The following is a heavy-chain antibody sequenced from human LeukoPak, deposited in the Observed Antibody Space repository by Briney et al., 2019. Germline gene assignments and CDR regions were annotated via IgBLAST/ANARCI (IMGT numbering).Heavy chain of an antibody. Sequence: KTSETLSLTCTVSGGSISSSGYYWSWIRQPPGKGLEWIGYIYYSGSTNYNPSLKSRVTISVDTSKNQFSLKLSSVTAADTAVYYCATTPRNGYSSGWYGVWGQGTLVTVSS. CDR1: GGSISSSGYY. J-gene: IGHJ4*02. CDR3: ATTPRNGYSSGWYGV. D-gene: IGHD6-19*01. V-gene: IGHV4-61*05. CDR2: IYYSGST.